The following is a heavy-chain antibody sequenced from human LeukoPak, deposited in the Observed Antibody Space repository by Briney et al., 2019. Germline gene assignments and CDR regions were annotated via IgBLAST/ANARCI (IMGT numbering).Heavy chain of an antibody. CDR3: ARDRLAYCGGDCYSGAFDI. D-gene: IGHD2-21*02. J-gene: IGHJ3*02. V-gene: IGHV1-69*04. Sequence: SVKVSCKASGGTFSSYAISWVRQAPGQGLEWMGRIIPILGIANYAQKFQGRVTITADKSTSTAYMELSSLRSEGTAVYYCARDRLAYCGGDCYSGAFDIWGQGTMVTVSS. CDR2: IIPILGIA. CDR1: GGTFSSYA.